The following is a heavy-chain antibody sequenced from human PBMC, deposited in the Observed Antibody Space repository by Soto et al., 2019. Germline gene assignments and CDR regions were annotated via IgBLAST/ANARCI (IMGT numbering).Heavy chain of an antibody. Sequence: ASVKVSCKASGGTFSSYAISWVRQAPGQGLEWMGGIIPIFGTANYAQKFQGRVTITADESTSTAYMELSSLRSEDTAVYYCARGRPAAIDYYYYGMDVWGQGTTVTVSS. CDR2: IIPIFGTA. CDR1: GGTFSSYA. J-gene: IGHJ6*02. CDR3: ARGRPAAIDYYYYGMDV. D-gene: IGHD2-2*02. V-gene: IGHV1-69*13.